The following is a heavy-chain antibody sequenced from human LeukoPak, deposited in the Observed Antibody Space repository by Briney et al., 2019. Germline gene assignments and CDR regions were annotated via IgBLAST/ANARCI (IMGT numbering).Heavy chain of an antibody. D-gene: IGHD1-26*01. J-gene: IGHJ1*01. Sequence: GEPLKISCKASGYSFTNYWIGWVRQMPGKGPEWMGIIYPGDSDTRYSPSFQGQVTTSADKSISTAYLQWSSLKASDTAMYYCARHDPIGGSYSLTIWGQGTLVTVSS. CDR3: ARHDPIGGSYSLTI. CDR2: IYPGDSDT. CDR1: GYSFTNYW. V-gene: IGHV5-51*01.